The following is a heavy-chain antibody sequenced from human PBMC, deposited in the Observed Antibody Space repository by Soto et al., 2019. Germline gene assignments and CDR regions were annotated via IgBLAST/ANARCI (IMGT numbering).Heavy chain of an antibody. J-gene: IGHJ4*02. D-gene: IGHD1-26*01. CDR2: IRFDGSNI. CDR1: ESIFRSHG. V-gene: IGHV3-33*01. CDR3: ARDGVGATTFWGYLDC. Sequence: QVLLVESGGGVVQPGRSLRLSCAASESIFRSHGMHWVRQAPGKGLECVAIIRFDGSNINYADFVRGRFTISRDNFKNMLYLEMNSLRVEETAVYYCARDGVGATTFWGYLDCWGQGSLVTVAA.